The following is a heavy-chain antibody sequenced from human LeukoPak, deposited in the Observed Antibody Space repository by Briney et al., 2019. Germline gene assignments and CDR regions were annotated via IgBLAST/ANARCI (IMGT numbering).Heavy chain of an antibody. V-gene: IGHV4-34*01. J-gene: IGHJ4*02. CDR3: ASRIPLHRLVGATDY. D-gene: IGHD1-26*01. CDR1: GGSFSGYY. CDR2: INHSGST. Sequence: SETLSLTCAVYGGSFSGYYWSWIRQPPGKGLEWIGEINHSGSTNYNPSLKSRVTISVDTSKNQFSLKLSSVTAADTAVYYCASRIPLHRLVGATDYWGQGTLVTVS.